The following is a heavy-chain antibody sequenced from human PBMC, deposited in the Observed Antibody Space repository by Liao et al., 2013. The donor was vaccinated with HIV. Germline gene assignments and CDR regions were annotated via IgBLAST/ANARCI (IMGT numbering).Heavy chain of an antibody. Sequence: QVHLQQWGAGLLKPSETLSLTCAVYGDTFSGYYWTWIRQSPGKGLEWIGEVDHSGNTKSKPSLKRRVNISVDTSNNQFSLRLRSLTAADTAVYYCARGRGRQYFGVGDAFDIWGQGTVVVVSS. CDR3: ARGRGRQYFGVGDAFDI. CDR2: VDHSGNT. J-gene: IGHJ3*02. D-gene: IGHD3-3*01. CDR1: GDTFSGYY. V-gene: IGHV4-34*01.